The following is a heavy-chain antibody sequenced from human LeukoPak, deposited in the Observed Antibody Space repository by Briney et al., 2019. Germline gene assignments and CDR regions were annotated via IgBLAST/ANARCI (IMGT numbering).Heavy chain of an antibody. J-gene: IGHJ3*02. V-gene: IGHV4-59*01. D-gene: IGHD1-26*01. CDR3: VRDRGGSYYFDI. CDR1: GGSISSYY. CDR2: IYYSGST. Sequence: ETLSLTCTVSGGSISSYYWSWIRQPPGKGLEWIGYIYYSGSTNYNPSLKSRVTISVDTSKNQFSLKLSSVTAADTAVYYCVRDRGGSYYFDIWGQGTMVTVSS.